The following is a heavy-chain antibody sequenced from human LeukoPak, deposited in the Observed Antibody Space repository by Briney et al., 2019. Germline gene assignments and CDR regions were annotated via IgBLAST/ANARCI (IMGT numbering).Heavy chain of an antibody. CDR2: ISGSGGRT. CDR1: GFTFSSYT. D-gene: IGHD2/OR15-2a*01. V-gene: IGHV3-23*01. Sequence: PGGSLRLSCAASGFTFSSYTVSWVRQAPGKGLEWVSGISGSGGRTYYADSVKGRFTISKDNAKNTVYLQMNSLRAEDTAVYYCVSFYETYWGRGTLVTVSS. CDR3: VSFYETY. J-gene: IGHJ4*02.